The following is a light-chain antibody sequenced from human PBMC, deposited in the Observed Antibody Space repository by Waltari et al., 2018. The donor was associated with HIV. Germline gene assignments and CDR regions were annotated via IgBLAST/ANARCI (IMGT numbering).Light chain of an antibody. CDR3: SSYTSTKVL. CDR1: SSDVGGYNY. J-gene: IGLJ2*01. Sequence: QSALTQPASVSGSPGQSITISCIGTSSDVGGYNYVSWYQHHPGQAPQLMIYEVSNRPSGVSNRFSGSKSGNTASLTISGLQAEDEADYYCSSYTSTKVLFGGGTKLTVL. CDR2: EVS. V-gene: IGLV2-14*01.